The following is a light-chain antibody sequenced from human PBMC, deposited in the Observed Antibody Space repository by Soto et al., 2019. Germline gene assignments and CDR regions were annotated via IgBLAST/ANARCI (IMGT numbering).Light chain of an antibody. V-gene: IGKV1-5*03. J-gene: IGKJ5*01. CDR1: QSISSW. CDR2: KAS. Sequence: DIQMTQSPSTLSASLGYIVSITCRSSQSISSWLAWYQEKPGKAPKLLIYKASSLESGVPSRFSGSGSGTEFTLTISSLQPDDFATYYCQQYNSYTITFGQGTRLET. CDR3: QQYNSYTIT.